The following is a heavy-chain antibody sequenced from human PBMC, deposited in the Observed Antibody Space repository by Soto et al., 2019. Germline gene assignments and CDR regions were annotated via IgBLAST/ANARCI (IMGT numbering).Heavy chain of an antibody. Sequence: ASVKVSCKASGYTFTSYGISWVRQAPGQGLEWMGWISAYNGNTNYAQKLQGRVTMTTDTSTSTAYMVLRSLRADDTAVYYCASASSSSYFEHWGQGTLVTVSS. V-gene: IGHV1-18*01. CDR3: ASASSSSYFEH. J-gene: IGHJ1*01. CDR2: ISAYNGNT. D-gene: IGHD6-6*01. CDR1: GYTFTSYG.